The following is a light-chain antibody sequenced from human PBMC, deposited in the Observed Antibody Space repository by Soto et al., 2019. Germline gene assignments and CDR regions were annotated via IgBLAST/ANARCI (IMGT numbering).Light chain of an antibody. CDR2: EVI. CDR1: SSDVGGYNY. CDR3: SSYAGSNNLV. Sequence: HSALTQPPSASGYPGQSVTISCTGTSSDVGGYNYVSWYQQHPGKAPKLMIYEVIKRPSGVPDRFSGSKSGNTASLTVSGLQAEDEADYYCSSYAGSNNLVFGGGTKLTVL. J-gene: IGLJ3*02. V-gene: IGLV2-8*01.